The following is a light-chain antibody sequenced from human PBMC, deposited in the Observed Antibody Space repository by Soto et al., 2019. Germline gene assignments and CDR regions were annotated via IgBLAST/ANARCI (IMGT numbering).Light chain of an antibody. CDR1: RTLSINS. CDR2: AAS. J-gene: IGKJ1*01. V-gene: IGKV3-20*01. Sequence: EIVLTQSPGTLSLSPGERATLSCRASRTLSINSLAWYQQKPGQAPRLLIYAASTRATDIPERFSGSGSGTEFTLTISSLQPDDFATYYCQQYSGYSTWTFGQGTKVEVK. CDR3: QQYSGYSTWT.